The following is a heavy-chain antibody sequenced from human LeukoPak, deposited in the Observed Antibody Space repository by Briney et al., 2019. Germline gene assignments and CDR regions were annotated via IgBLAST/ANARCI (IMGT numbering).Heavy chain of an antibody. J-gene: IGHJ6*02. D-gene: IGHD2-2*01. Sequence: GGSLRLSCAASGFTFSNYAMSWVRQAPGKGLEWVSAISGSGGSTYYADSVKGRFTVSRDNSKNTLYLQMNSLRAEDTAVYYCAKKESRYCSSTSCLIGMDVWGQGTTVTVSS. V-gene: IGHV3-23*01. CDR1: GFTFSNYA. CDR3: AKKESRYCSSTSCLIGMDV. CDR2: ISGSGGST.